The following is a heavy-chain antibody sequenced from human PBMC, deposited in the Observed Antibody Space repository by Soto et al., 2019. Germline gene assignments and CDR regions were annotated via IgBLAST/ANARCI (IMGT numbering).Heavy chain of an antibody. CDR1: NGSIRTTSYN. CDR2: IFYTGTT. CDR3: ARHGSF. D-gene: IGHD3-16*02. J-gene: IGHJ4*02. V-gene: IGHV4-39*01. Sequence: QMQLQESGPGLVKPSETLSLTCTVSNGSIRTTSYNWGWIRQSPGKGLEWVGTIFYTGTTSYNPSLKSRVTITVDTSNNQCSLKLASVTAADTAVYYCARHGSFWGQGILVVVSS.